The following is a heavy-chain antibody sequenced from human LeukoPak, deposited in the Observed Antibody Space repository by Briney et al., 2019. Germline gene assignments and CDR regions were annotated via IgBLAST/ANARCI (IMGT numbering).Heavy chain of an antibody. CDR3: ARKAEGQPVDY. J-gene: IGHJ4*02. D-gene: IGHD6-6*01. V-gene: IGHV1-2*02. CDR2: NKANSGDT. Sequence: ASVKVSCKASGYSFTDYYIHWVRQAPGQGLEWMRWNKANSGDTNYAQKFKGRVTMTRDTSISTAYMELSSLRSDDTAVYFCARKAEGQPVDYWGQGTLVTVSS. CDR1: GYSFTDYY.